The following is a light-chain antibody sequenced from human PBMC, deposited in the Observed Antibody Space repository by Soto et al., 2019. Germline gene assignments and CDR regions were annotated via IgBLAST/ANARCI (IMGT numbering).Light chain of an antibody. J-gene: IGLJ1*01. CDR3: AAWDGSLNGYF. CDR1: SSNIGTNT. CDR2: SNN. V-gene: IGLV1-44*01. Sequence: QSVLTQPPSASGTPGQTVTISCSGSSSNIGTNTVNWYQQLPGTAPKLLIYSNNQRPSGVPDRFSGSKSGTSASLAISGLQSEDEADYYCAAWDGSLNGYFFGTGTKSPS.